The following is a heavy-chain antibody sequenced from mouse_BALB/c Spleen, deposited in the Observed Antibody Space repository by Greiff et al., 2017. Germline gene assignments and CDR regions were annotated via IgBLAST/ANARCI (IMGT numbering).Heavy chain of an antibody. D-gene: IGHD1-1*01. CDR2: IDPANGNT. CDR1: GFNIKDTY. CDR3: ARDYGRVDWYFDV. Sequence: EVQLQQSGAELVKPGASVKLSCTASGFNIKDTYMHWVKQRPEQGLEWIGRIDPANGNTKYDPKFQGKATITADTSSNTAYLQLSSLTSEDTAVYYCARDYGRVDWYFDVWGAGTTVTVSS. V-gene: IGHV14-3*02. J-gene: IGHJ1*01.